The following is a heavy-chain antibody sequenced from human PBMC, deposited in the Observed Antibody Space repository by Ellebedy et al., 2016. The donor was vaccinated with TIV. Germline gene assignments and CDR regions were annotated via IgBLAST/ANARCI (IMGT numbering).Heavy chain of an antibody. D-gene: IGHD3-9*01. CDR3: ARESVRYFDWDY. CDR1: GFPFSGYY. CDR2: INTDGSSA. Sequence: PGGSLRLSCEVSGFPFSGYYMHWVRQTPGKELMWVARINTDGSSANYADSVEGQFTISRDNARKTLYLQVDSLRAEDTAVYYCARESVRYFDWDYWGQGTLVTVSS. V-gene: IGHV3-74*01. J-gene: IGHJ4*02.